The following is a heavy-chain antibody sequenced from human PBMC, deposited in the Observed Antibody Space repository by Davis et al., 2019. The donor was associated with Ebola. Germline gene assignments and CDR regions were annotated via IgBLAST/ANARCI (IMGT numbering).Heavy chain of an antibody. CDR3: TRRSSSWPY. V-gene: IGHV3-49*04. CDR1: GFTFGDYA. J-gene: IGHJ4*02. Sequence: GESLKISCTASGFTFGDYAMSWVRQAPGKGLEWVGFIRSKAYGGTTEYAASMKGRFTISRDDSKSIAYLQMNSLKTEDTAVYYCTRRSSSWPYWGQGTLVTVSS. D-gene: IGHD6-13*01. CDR2: IRSKAYGGTT.